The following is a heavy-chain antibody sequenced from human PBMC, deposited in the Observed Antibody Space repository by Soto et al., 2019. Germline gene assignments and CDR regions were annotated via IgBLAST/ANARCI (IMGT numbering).Heavy chain of an antibody. CDR3: ARVVISNDYGDYEEYFQH. V-gene: IGHV1-69*02. CDR1: GGTFSSYT. J-gene: IGHJ1*01. CDR2: IIPILGIA. Sequence: ASVKVSCKASGGTFSSYTISWVRQAPGQGLEWMGRIIPILGIANYAQKFQGRVTITADKSTSTAYMELSSLRSEDTAVYYCARVVISNDYGDYEEYFQHWGQGTLVTVS. D-gene: IGHD4-17*01.